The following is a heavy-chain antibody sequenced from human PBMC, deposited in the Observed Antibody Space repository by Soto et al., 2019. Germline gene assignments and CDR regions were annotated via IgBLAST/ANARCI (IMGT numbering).Heavy chain of an antibody. CDR3: ARVKNDYIWGATHDYFDY. Sequence: GGSLRLSCAASGFTFSDYYMSWIRQAPGKGLEWVSYISSSGSTIYYADSVKGRFTISRDNAKNSLYLQMNSLRAEDTAVYYCARVKNDYIWGATHDYFDYWGQGTLVTVSS. CDR1: GFTFSDYY. D-gene: IGHD3-16*01. CDR2: ISSSGSTI. V-gene: IGHV3-11*01. J-gene: IGHJ4*02.